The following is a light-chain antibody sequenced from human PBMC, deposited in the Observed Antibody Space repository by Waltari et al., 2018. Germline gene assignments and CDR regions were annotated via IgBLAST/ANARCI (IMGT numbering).Light chain of an antibody. CDR1: NIGAGYD. V-gene: IGLV1-40*01. CDR3: QSYDGNLSDVI. CDR2: GNN. J-gene: IGLJ2*01. Sequence: QSVLTQPPSVSGAPGQRVTISNIGAGYDVHWYQQFPGTAPKVLIYGNNNRPSGVPDRFSGSKSETSASLAITGLQAEDEADYYCQSYDGNLSDVIFGGGTKLTVL.